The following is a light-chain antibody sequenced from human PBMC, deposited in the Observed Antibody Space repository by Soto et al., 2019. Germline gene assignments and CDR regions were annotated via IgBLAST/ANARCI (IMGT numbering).Light chain of an antibody. CDR2: DVS. J-gene: IGLJ1*01. CDR1: SSDVGYYNR. V-gene: IGLV2-18*02. Sequence: QSALTQPPSVSGSPGQSVAISCTVTSSDVGYYNRVSWYQQPPGTAPKLMIYDVSNRPSGIPDRFSGSKSGNAASLTISGLQAEDEADYYCSSYTTSSTYVFGTGTKVTVL. CDR3: SSYTTSSTYV.